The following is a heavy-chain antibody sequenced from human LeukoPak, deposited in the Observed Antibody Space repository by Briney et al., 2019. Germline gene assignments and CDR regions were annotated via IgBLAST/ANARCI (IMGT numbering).Heavy chain of an antibody. V-gene: IGHV3-23*01. J-gene: IGHJ4*02. CDR2: ITNTGGST. CDR1: GFTFSSYA. D-gene: IGHD2-15*01. Sequence: GGSLRLSCAASGFTFSSYAMTWVRQAPGRGLEWVSIITNTGGSTYYADSVKGRFTISRDNSKNTLYLQMNSLGAEDTAFYYCAKCSGSGVVVVSANDYWGQGTLVTVSS. CDR3: AKCSGSGVVVVSANDY.